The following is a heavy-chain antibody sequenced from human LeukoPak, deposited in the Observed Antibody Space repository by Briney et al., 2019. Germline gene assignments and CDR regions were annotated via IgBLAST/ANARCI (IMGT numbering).Heavy chain of an antibody. D-gene: IGHD6-6*01. V-gene: IGHV4-4*07. Sequence: SETLSLTCTVSGGSIRGSFWSWIRQPAGKGLEWIGRIHSSGSTHDNPSPQSRVTMSVDTSKNQVSLKLSSVTAADTAVYYCARDRDSSSGIDSWGQGTLVTVSS. J-gene: IGHJ4*02. CDR3: ARDRDSSSGIDS. CDR2: IHSSGST. CDR1: GGSIRGSF.